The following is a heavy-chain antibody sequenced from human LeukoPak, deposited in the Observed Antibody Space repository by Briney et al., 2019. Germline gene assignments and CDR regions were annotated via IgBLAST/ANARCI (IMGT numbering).Heavy chain of an antibody. CDR1: GDTFTGYD. J-gene: IGHJ5*02. Sequence: ASVRVSCKASGDTFTGYDIYWVRQAPGQGLEWMGWINSDSGGTNTAQKFQGRVTMTRDTSISTANMELSSLTSDDTAVYYCVRATKVVSGQAAWFDPWGQGTLVTVSS. V-gene: IGHV1-2*02. CDR2: INSDSGGT. CDR3: VRATKVVSGQAAWFDP. D-gene: IGHD5/OR15-5a*01.